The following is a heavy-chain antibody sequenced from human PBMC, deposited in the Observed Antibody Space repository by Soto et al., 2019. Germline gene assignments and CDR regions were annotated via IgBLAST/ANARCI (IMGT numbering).Heavy chain of an antibody. J-gene: IGHJ6*02. CDR1: GFTFSSYG. D-gene: IGHD5-18*01. Sequence: TGGSLRLSCAASGFTFSSYGMHGVRQAPGKGLEWVAVIWYDGSNKYYADSVKGRFTISRDNSKNTLYLQMNSLRAEDTAVYYCARDLQLWRTHYYYGMDVWGQGTTVTVSS. CDR3: ARDLQLWRTHYYYGMDV. V-gene: IGHV3-33*01. CDR2: IWYDGSNK.